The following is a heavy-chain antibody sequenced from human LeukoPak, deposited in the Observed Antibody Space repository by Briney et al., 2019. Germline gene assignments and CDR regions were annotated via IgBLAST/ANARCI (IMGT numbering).Heavy chain of an antibody. Sequence: PGGSLRLSCAASGFTFSSYSMNWVRQAPGKGLEWVSSISSSSYIYYADSVKGRFTNSRDNAKNSLYLQMNSLRAEDTAVYYCARGSAVGIAAALDAFDIWGQGTMVTVSS. J-gene: IGHJ3*02. CDR3: ARGSAVGIAAALDAFDI. V-gene: IGHV3-21*01. D-gene: IGHD6-13*01. CDR1: GFTFSSYS. CDR2: ISSSSYI.